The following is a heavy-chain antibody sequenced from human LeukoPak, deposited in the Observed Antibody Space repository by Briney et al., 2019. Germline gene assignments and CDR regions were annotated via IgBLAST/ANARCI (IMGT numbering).Heavy chain of an antibody. CDR2: IYYSGST. V-gene: IGHV4-39*07. D-gene: IGHD6-19*01. J-gene: IGHJ4*02. CDR1: GGSISSGGYY. CDR3: ARDGDSSGWYFDY. Sequence: PSQTLSLTCTVSGGSISSGGYYWSWLRQHPGTGLEWIGSIYYSGSTYYNPSLKSRVTISVDTSKNQFSLKLSSVTAADTAVYYCARDGDSSGWYFDYWGQGTLVTVSS.